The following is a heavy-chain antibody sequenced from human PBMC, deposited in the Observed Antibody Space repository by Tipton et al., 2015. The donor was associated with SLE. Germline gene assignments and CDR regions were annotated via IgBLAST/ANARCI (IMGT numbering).Heavy chain of an antibody. Sequence: QLVQSGAEVKKPGESLKISCKGSGYSFTDYWIGWVRQMPGKGLEWMGNIDPGYADTRNSPSFQGQVSISVDKSINTAYLAWSSLKASDTAVYYCAGPTHSGTYSAFDIWGQGTMVTVSS. D-gene: IGHD1-26*01. CDR2: IDPGYADT. CDR1: GYSFTDYW. CDR3: AGPTHSGTYSAFDI. J-gene: IGHJ3*02. V-gene: IGHV5-51*03.